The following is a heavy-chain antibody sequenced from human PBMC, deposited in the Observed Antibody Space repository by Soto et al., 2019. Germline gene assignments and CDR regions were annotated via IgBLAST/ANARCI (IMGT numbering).Heavy chain of an antibody. CDR1: GFTFSSYA. D-gene: IGHD6-25*01. V-gene: IGHV3-30-3*01. Sequence: QVQLVESGGGVVQPGMSPRLSCAASGFTFSSYAMHWVRQAPGKGLEWVALISYDGSNQHYADSVQGRFTISRDNSKNSLYLQMNTLSAEDTAVYYCARDAANWYFDIWGRGTLITVSS. CDR3: ARDAANWYFDI. CDR2: ISYDGSNQ. J-gene: IGHJ2*01.